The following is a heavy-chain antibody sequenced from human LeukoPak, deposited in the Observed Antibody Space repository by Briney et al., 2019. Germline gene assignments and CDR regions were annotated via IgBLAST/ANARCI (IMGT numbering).Heavy chain of an antibody. CDR2: IKQDGSEK. CDR3: AREREPNYYPRRDGYNFGY. D-gene: IGHD5-24*01. Sequence: PGGSLRLSCAASGFTFSSYWMSWVRQAPGKGLEWVANIKQDGSEKYYVDSVKGRFTISRDNAKNSLYMQMNSLRAEDTAVYYCAREREPNYYPRRDGYNFGYWGQGTLVTISS. J-gene: IGHJ4*02. CDR1: GFTFSSYW. V-gene: IGHV3-7*01.